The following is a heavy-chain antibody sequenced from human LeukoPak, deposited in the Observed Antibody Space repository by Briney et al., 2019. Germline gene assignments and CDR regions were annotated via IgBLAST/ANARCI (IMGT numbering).Heavy chain of an antibody. CDR2: IRSSGDST. CDR3: AKEVRESAWFYFDY. J-gene: IGHJ4*02. CDR1: RFTFKTYA. Sequence: AGGSLRLSCAASRFTFKTYAMSWVRQAPGKGLEWVSGIRSSGDSTYYADSVKGRFTISRDNSRNTLYLQMNSLSAEDTAVYYCAKEVRESAWFYFDYWGQGTLATVSS. V-gene: IGHV3-23*01. D-gene: IGHD3-10*01.